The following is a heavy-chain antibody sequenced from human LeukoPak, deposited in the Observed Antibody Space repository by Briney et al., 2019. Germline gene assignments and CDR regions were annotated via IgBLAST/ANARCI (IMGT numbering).Heavy chain of an antibody. V-gene: IGHV4-34*01. D-gene: IGHD2-21*02. J-gene: IGHJ4*02. Sequence: PSETLSLTCAAYGGSFSGYYWSWIRQPPGKGLEWIGEINHSGSTNYNPSLKSRVTISVDTSKNQFSLKLSSVTAADTAVYYCARAVVVTAYDFWGQGTLVTVSS. CDR1: GGSFSGYY. CDR2: INHSGST. CDR3: ARAVVVTAYDF.